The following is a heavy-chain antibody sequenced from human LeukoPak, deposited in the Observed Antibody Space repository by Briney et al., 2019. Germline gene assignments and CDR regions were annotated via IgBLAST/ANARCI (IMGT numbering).Heavy chain of an antibody. J-gene: IGHJ6*03. V-gene: IGHV3-30*01. Sequence: GGSLRLSCAASGFTFSSYAMHWVRQAPGKGLEWVAVISYDGSNKYYADSVKGRFTISRDNSKNTLYLQMNSLRAEDTAVYYCAREAAGRFLEWLLSRLSYYYYYYMDVWGKGTTVTVSS. CDR3: AREAAGRFLEWLLSRLSYYYYYYMDV. CDR2: ISYDGSNK. CDR1: GFTFSSYA. D-gene: IGHD3-3*01.